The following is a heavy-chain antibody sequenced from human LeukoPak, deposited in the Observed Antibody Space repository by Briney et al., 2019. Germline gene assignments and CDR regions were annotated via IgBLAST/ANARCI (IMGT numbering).Heavy chain of an antibody. Sequence: GGSLRLSCAASGFTVSSNYMSWVRQAPGKGLEWVAVIYSGGSTYYADCVKGRFTISRDNSKNTLYLQMNSLRAGDTAVYYCARQGRGSYYFDYWGQRTLVTVSS. D-gene: IGHD1-26*01. CDR3: ARQGRGSYYFDY. V-gene: IGHV3-53*01. CDR1: GFTVSSNY. CDR2: IYSGGST. J-gene: IGHJ4*02.